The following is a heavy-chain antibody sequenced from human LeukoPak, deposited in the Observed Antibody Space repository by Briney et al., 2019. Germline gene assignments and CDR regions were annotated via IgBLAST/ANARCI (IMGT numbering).Heavy chain of an antibody. D-gene: IGHD4-17*01. J-gene: IGHJ4*02. V-gene: IGHV3-33*01. CDR3: ARGSGTTVTLDY. Sequence: PGRPLRLSCAASGFTFSNYGMHWVRQAPGKGLEWVAVIWYDGSNKYYADSVKGRFTISRDNSKNTLYLQMNSLRAEDTAVYFCARGSGTTVTLDYWGQGTLVTVSS. CDR2: IWYDGSNK. CDR1: GFTFSNYG.